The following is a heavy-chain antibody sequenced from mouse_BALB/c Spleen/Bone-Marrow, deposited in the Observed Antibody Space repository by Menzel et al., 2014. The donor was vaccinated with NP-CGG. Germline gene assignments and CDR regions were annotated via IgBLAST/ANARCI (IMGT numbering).Heavy chain of an antibody. Sequence: VQLQQFGAELVKPGASVELSCTASGFNIKDTYMHWVKQRPEQGLERIGRIDPANGYSIYDPKFQGKATITADTTSNTAHLQLSSLTSEDTAVYYCALITTATFSYWYFDVWGAGTTVTVSS. J-gene: IGHJ1*01. CDR1: GFNIKDTY. CDR3: ALITTATFSYWYFDV. CDR2: IDPANGYS. D-gene: IGHD1-2*01. V-gene: IGHV14-3*02.